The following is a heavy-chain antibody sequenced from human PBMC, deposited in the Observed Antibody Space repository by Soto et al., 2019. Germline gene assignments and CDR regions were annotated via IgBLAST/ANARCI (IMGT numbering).Heavy chain of an antibody. J-gene: IGHJ4*02. CDR2: IYYNGNT. D-gene: IGHD5-18*01. CDR3: ATGGDTAKDGY. V-gene: IGHV3-53*01. Sequence: VQLVESGGGLVQPGGSLRLSCVGSGFTVTDNHMTWVRQAPGRGPEWVSTIYYNGNTFHADSVWGRFTISRDTSKNMLCLQMNSLRAEDTAVYYCATGGDTAKDGYWGQGTLVTVSS. CDR1: GFTVTDNH.